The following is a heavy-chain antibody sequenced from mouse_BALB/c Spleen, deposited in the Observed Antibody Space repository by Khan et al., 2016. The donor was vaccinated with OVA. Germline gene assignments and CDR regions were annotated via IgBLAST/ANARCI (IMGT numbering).Heavy chain of an antibody. CDR3: ALYYYGRAWFAY. CDR1: GFSLTSYG. CDR2: IWGDGST. Sequence: VQLKESGPGLVAPSQSLSITCTVSGFSLTSYGVGWVRQPPGKGLEWLGVIWGDGSTNYHSALISRLNINKDNSKSQVFLKLNSLQTDDTATYYCALYYYGRAWFAYWGQGTLVTVSA. J-gene: IGHJ3*01. V-gene: IGHV2-3*01. D-gene: IGHD1-1*01.